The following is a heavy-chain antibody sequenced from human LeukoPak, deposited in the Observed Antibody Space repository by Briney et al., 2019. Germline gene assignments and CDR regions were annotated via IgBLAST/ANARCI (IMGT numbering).Heavy chain of an antibody. V-gene: IGHV1-24*01. J-gene: IGHJ4*02. CDR3: ATGGGREVRWELFVDY. Sequence: ASVQVSCKVSGYTLTELSMHWVRQAPGKGLEWMGGYDPEDGETIYAQKSQGRVTMTEDTSTDTAYMELSSLRSEDPAVYYCATGGGREVRWELFVDYWGQGTLVTVSS. CDR1: GYTLTELS. CDR2: YDPEDGET. D-gene: IGHD1-26*01.